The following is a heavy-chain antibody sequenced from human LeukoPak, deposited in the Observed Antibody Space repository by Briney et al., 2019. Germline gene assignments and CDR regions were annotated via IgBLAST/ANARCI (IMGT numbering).Heavy chain of an antibody. CDR1: GVSISSYY. J-gene: IGHJ4*02. CDR2: IYYSGST. V-gene: IGHV4-59*12. D-gene: IGHD2-21*02. CDR3: ARDKHIVVVTAIRTLDY. Sequence: SETLSLTCTVSGVSISSYYWSWIRQPAGKGLEWIGYIYYSGSTNYNPSLKSRVTISVDTSKNQFSLKLSSVTAADTAVYYCARDKHIVVVTAIRTLDYWGQGTLVTVSS.